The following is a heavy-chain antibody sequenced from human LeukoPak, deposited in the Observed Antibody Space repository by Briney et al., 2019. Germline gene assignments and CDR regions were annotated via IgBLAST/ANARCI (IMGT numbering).Heavy chain of an antibody. Sequence: ASVKVSCKASGYTFTSYYMHWVRQAPGQGLEWMGIINPSGGSTSYAQKFQGRVTITRNTSISTTYMELSSLRFEDTAVYYCARGRTRGAFVDYWGQGTLVTVSS. D-gene: IGHD1-14*01. CDR1: GYTFTSYY. CDR3: ARGRTRGAFVDY. CDR2: INPSGGST. V-gene: IGHV1-46*01. J-gene: IGHJ4*02.